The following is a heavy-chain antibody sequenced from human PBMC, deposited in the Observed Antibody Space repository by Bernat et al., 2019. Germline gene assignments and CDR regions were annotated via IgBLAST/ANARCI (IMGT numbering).Heavy chain of an antibody. J-gene: IGHJ6*02. D-gene: IGHD3-10*01. CDR3: ARHYGSPGSMDV. V-gene: IGHV3-30-3*01. Sequence: QVQLVESGGGVVQPGRSRRLSCAASGFTFSNYAIHWVRQAPGKGLEWVAVISYDGSNKSYADSVKGRFTISRDNSKNTLCLQMNSLGTEDTAVYYCARHYGSPGSMDVWGQGTTVTVSS. CDR2: ISYDGSNK. CDR1: GFTFSNYA.